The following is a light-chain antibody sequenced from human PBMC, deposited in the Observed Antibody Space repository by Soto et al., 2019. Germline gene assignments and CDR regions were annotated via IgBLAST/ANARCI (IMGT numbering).Light chain of an antibody. CDR2: GAS. V-gene: IGKV3-20*01. CDR3: QQYGSSPLT. Sequence: EIVLTQSPGTLSLSPGERATLSCRASQSVTSSYLAWYQQKPGQAPRLLIYGASSRATGIPDRFSGSGSGTDFTLTISRPVPEDFAVYYCQQYGSSPLTFGGGTKVEIK. CDR1: QSVTSSY. J-gene: IGKJ4*01.